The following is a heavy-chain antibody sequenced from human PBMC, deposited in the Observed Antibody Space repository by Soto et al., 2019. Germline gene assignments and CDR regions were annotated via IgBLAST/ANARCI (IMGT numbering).Heavy chain of an antibody. V-gene: IGHV3-23*01. CDR1: GFTFSIFA. Sequence: GALRLSCAASGFTFSIFAMSWVRQSPGKGLEWVSTISGSGGSTYYADAVKGRFTISRDNSMGTLYLQMKSLRVEDTAIYYCAKEVSLGSTVDLGYWGQGALVTVSS. CDR3: AKEVSLGSTVDLGY. CDR2: ISGSGGST. D-gene: IGHD7-27*01. J-gene: IGHJ4*02.